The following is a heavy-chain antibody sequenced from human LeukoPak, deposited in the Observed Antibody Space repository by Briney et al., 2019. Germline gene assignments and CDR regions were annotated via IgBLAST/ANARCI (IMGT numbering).Heavy chain of an antibody. J-gene: IGHJ4*02. CDR1: GGSISSGNW. Sequence: SGTLSLTCAVSGGSISSGNWWSWVRQPPGKGLEWIGEVHLSGATNYNLSLESRVSMSIDKSKNHLSLEVTSVTAADTAIYYCTRESGAFSPFGFWGQGTLVTVSS. D-gene: IGHD1-26*01. CDR2: VHLSGAT. CDR3: TRESGAFSPFGF. V-gene: IGHV4-4*02.